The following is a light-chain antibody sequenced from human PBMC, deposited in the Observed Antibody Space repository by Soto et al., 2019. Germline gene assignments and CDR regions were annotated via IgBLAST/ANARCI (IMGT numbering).Light chain of an antibody. J-gene: IGKJ5*01. CDR3: QQYNTWPPIT. CDR2: GAS. CDR1: QSVSSN. V-gene: IGKV3-15*01. Sequence: EIVMTQSPATLSVSPGERATLSCRASQSVSSNLAWYQQKPGQAPRLLIYGASIRATGIPARFSGSGSWTEFPLTISSLQSEDFAVYYCQQYNTWPPITFSQGTRLEI.